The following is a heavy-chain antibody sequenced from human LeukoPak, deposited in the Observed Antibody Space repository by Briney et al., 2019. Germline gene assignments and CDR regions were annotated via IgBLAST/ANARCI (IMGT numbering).Heavy chain of an antibody. CDR3: AREVSYTSGRSYYYGMDV. D-gene: IGHD2-2*02. Sequence: PRGSLRLSCAASGFTFSSYSMNWVRQAPGKGLEWVSYTRISSSTIYYADSVKGRFTVSRDNAKNSLYLQMDSLRDEDTAVYYCAREVSYTSGRSYYYGMDVWGQGTTVTVSS. CDR1: GFTFSSYS. V-gene: IGHV3-48*02. J-gene: IGHJ6*02. CDR2: TRISSSTI.